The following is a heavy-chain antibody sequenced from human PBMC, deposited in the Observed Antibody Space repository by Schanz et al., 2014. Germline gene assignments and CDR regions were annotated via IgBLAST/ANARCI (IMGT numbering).Heavy chain of an antibody. D-gene: IGHD3-9*01. CDR1: GFTFSTHA. J-gene: IGHJ5*02. CDR2: ISGSGGST. CDR3: AKAADWPVTRFDP. Sequence: EVQLLESGGGLVQPGGSLRLSCAASGFTFSTHAMHWVRQAPGKGLEWVSAISGSGGSTYYADSVKGRFTISRDNSKNTLYLQMSSLRADDTAVYYCAKAADWPVTRFDPWGQGTLVTVSS. V-gene: IGHV3-23*01.